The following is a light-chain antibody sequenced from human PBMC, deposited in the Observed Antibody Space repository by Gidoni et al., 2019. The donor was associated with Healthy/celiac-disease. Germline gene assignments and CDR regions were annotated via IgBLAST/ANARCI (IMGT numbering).Light chain of an antibody. CDR3: YSTDSSGNHPRV. CDR2: EDS. CDR1: ALPKKY. Sequence: SYELTQPPSVSASPGQTARITCSGDALPKKYAYWYQQKSGQAPVLVIYEDSKRPSGIPERFSGSSSGTMATLTISGAQVEDEADYYCYSTDSSGNHPRVFGGGTKLTVL. J-gene: IGLJ2*01. V-gene: IGLV3-10*01.